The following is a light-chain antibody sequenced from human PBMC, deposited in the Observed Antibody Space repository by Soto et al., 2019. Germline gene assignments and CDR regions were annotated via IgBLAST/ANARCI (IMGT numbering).Light chain of an antibody. V-gene: IGKV3D-15*01. CDR3: QQGDNWPWT. J-gene: IGKJ1*01. CDR1: QSVINN. CDR2: AVS. Sequence: IVMTQSPATLSVSPGERATLSCRASQSVINNLAWYQQKPGQAPRLLIYAVSTRATGIPARFSGSGSGTEFTLPIRSLQSEDFAVYYCQQGDNWPWTFGQGTKV.